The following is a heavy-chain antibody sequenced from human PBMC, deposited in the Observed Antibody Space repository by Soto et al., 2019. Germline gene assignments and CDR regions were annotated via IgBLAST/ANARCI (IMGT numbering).Heavy chain of an antibody. CDR2: IWYDGSNK. CDR3: ARDQGMITFGGVIPYFDY. CDR1: GFTFSSYG. Sequence: QVQLVESGGGVVQPGRSLRLSCAASGFTFSSYGMHWVRQAPGKGLEWVAVIWYDGSNKYYADSVKGRFTISRDNSKNTLYLQMNSLRAEDTAVYYCARDQGMITFGGVIPYFDYWGQGTLVTVSS. V-gene: IGHV3-30*19. D-gene: IGHD3-16*02. J-gene: IGHJ4*02.